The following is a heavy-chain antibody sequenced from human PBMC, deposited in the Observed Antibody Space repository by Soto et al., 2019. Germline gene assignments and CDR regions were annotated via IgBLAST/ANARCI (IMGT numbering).Heavy chain of an antibody. CDR1: GFTFSSYA. CDR2: IYSGGST. CDR3: ARMGEWLVPPNPDYYYYYGMDV. V-gene: IGHV3-53*01. J-gene: IGHJ6*02. D-gene: IGHD6-19*01. Sequence: GGSLRLSCAASGFTFSSYAMSWVRQAPGKGLEWVSVIYSGGSTYYADSVKGRFTISRDNSKNTLYLQMNSLRAEDTAVYYCARMGEWLVPPNPDYYYYYGMDVWGQGTTGTVSS.